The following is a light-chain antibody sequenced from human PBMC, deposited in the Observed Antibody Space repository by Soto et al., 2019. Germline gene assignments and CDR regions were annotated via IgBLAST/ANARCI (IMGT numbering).Light chain of an antibody. CDR1: QSLLHSNGYNY. J-gene: IGKJ1*01. V-gene: IGKV2-28*01. CDR3: MQALQTPWT. Sequence: DILMTQSPLSLPVTPGEPASISCRSGQSLLHSNGYNYLDWYLQKPGQSPQLLIYLGSNRASGVPDRFSGSGSGTDFTLKISRVEAEDVGVYYCMQALQTPWTFGQGTKV. CDR2: LGS.